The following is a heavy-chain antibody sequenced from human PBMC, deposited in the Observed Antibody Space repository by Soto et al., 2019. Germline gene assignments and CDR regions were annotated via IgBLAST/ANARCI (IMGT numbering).Heavy chain of an antibody. CDR1: GFTVSSNY. CDR2: IYSGGST. D-gene: IGHD3-16*01. V-gene: IGHV3-53*01. J-gene: IGHJ4*02. CDR3: ARDRRTVGGVNFDY. Sequence: EVQLVESGGGLIQPGGSLRLSCAASGFTVSSNYMSWVRQAPGKGLEWVSVIYSGGSTYYADSVKGRFTISRDNSKNTLYLQMNSLRAEDTAVYYCARDRRTVGGVNFDYWGQGTLVTVSS.